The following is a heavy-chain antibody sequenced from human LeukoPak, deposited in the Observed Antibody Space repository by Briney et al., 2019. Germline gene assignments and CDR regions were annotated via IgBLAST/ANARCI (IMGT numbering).Heavy chain of an antibody. J-gene: IGHJ6*02. D-gene: IGHD2-2*01. CDR3: ARVGSCSSTSCQISYYYYYGMDV. CDR1: GFTFSSYS. V-gene: IGHV3-21*01. CDR2: ISSSSSYI. Sequence: GGSLRLSCAASGFTFSSYSMNWVRQAPGKGLEWFSSISSSSSYIYYADSVKGRFTISRDNAKNSLYLQMNSLRAEDTTVYYCARVGSCSSTSCQISYYYYYGMDVWGQGTTVTVSS.